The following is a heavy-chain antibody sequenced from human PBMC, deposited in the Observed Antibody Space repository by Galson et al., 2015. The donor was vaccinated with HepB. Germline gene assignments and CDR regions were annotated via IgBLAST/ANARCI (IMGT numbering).Heavy chain of an antibody. CDR3: ASRQYYYGSGTYYNVSDY. Sequence: QSGAEVKKPGESLRISCKGSGYTFTTFWISWVRQMPGKGLEWMGRIDPSDSYTDYSPSFQGPVTISADKSTTTAYLQWSSLKASDTAMYYCASRQYYYGSGTYYNVSDYWGQGTLVTVSS. J-gene: IGHJ4*02. D-gene: IGHD3-10*01. V-gene: IGHV5-10-1*01. CDR1: GYTFTTFW. CDR2: IDPSDSYT.